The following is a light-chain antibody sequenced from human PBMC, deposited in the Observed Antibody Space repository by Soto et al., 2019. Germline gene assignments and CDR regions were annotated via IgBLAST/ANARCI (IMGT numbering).Light chain of an antibody. V-gene: IGKV1-5*01. CDR3: HQYNIQPWT. CDR1: QSISSW. J-gene: IGKJ1*01. Sequence: DIPMTQSPSTLSASVGDRVTITCRASQSISSWLAWYQRKPGKAPKLLIYDAASLESGVPSKFSGSGSGTEVTLTICSLQPHGVATYDCHQYNIQPWTFGHVTNVEAK. CDR2: DAA.